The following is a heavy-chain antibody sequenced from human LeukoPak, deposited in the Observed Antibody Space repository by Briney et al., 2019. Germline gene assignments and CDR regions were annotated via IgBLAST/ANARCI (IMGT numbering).Heavy chain of an antibody. CDR1: RFTFSSHN. D-gene: IGHD6-19*01. CDR2: VSSSGDNI. V-gene: IGHV3-48*04. CDR3: ARAPGSSAWYNYFDY. Sequence: PGGSLRLSCAASRFTFSSHNMNWVRQAPGKGLEWASYVSSSGDNIYYADSVKGRFTISRDNAKNSLYLQMNSLRAEDTAVYYCARAPGSSAWYNYFDYWGQGSLVTVSS. J-gene: IGHJ4*02.